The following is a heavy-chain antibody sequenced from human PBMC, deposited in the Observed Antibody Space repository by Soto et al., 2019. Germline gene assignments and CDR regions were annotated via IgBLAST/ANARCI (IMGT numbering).Heavy chain of an antibody. CDR1: GDSISSGDYY. Sequence: SETLSLTCTVSGDSISSGDYYWSWIRQPPGKGLEWIGYIYYSGSTYHNPSLKSRVTLSVDTSKNQLSLKLSSVTAADTAVYYCARGSGMDVWGQGTTVTVSS. CDR3: ARGSGMDV. CDR2: IYYSGST. J-gene: IGHJ6*02. V-gene: IGHV4-30-4*01.